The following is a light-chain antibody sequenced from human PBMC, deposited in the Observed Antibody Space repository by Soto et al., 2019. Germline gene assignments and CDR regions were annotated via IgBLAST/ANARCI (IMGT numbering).Light chain of an antibody. CDR1: QSIYNRY. CDR2: AAS. CDR3: KQFGSSPGFT. J-gene: IGKJ3*01. V-gene: IGKV3-20*01. Sequence: EIVLTQSPGTLSLSPGERATLSCRASQSIYNRYLAWYQQKPGQAPRLLIYAASIRATGIPDRFSGSGSGTDFTLTISRLEPEDFAVYCCKQFGSSPGFTFGPGTKVDIK.